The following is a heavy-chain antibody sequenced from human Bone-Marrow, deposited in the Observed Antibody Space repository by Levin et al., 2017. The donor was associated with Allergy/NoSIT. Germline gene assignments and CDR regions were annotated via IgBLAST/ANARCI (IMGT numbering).Heavy chain of an antibody. D-gene: IGHD5-12*01. J-gene: IGHJ4*02. Sequence: ASVKVSCKASGYTFTSYGISWVRQAHGQGLEWMGWISGYNGKTNYAQRFQGRVIMTTDPSTSTAYMDLGSLRSDDTAIYYCARDRNRIVATIHLDYWGQGSLVAVSS. CDR2: ISGYNGKT. CDR3: ARDRNRIVATIHLDY. CDR1: GYTFTSYG. V-gene: IGHV1-18*01.